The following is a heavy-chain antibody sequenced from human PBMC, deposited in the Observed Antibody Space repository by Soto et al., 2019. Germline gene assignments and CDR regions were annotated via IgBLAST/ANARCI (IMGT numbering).Heavy chain of an antibody. J-gene: IGHJ5*02. CDR3: EKGDFLGPKAAYAFHP. CDR1: GDSVSSNNAA. V-gene: IGHV6-1*01. CDR2: SYYRSKWYN. D-gene: IGHD3-3*01. Sequence: PSQTLSLTCAISGDSVSSNNAAWNWIRQSPSRGLEWLGRSYYRSKWYNDYAVSVKSRITINPDTSKNQLSLHLNSVTPEDTAAYFCEKGDFLGPKAAYAFHPSGQAIMLTV.